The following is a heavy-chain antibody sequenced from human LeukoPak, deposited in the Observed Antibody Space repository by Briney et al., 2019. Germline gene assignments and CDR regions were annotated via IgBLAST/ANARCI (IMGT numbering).Heavy chain of an antibody. CDR1: GFTFSSYW. V-gene: IGHV3-7*03. D-gene: IGHD1-26*01. Sequence: GGSLRLSCAASGFTFSSYWMSWVRQAPGKGLEWVANIKQDGSEKYYVDSVKGRFTISRDNAKNSLYLQMNSLRAEDTAVYYCAKDRTVGASYWYFDLWGRGTLVTVSS. J-gene: IGHJ2*01. CDR2: IKQDGSEK. CDR3: AKDRTVGASYWYFDL.